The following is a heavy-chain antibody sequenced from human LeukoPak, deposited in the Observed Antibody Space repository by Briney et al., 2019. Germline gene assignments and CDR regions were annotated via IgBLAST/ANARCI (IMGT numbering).Heavy chain of an antibody. CDR3: ARDRGTAMSYNWFDP. CDR1: GGSISSYY. CDR2: IYYSGST. J-gene: IGHJ5*02. V-gene: IGHV4-59*01. Sequence: SETLSLTCTVSGGSISSYYWSWIRQPPGKGLEWIGYIYYSGSTNYNPSLKSRVTISVDTSKNQFSLKLSSVTAADTAVYYCARDRGTAMSYNWFDPWGQGTLVTVSS. D-gene: IGHD5-18*01.